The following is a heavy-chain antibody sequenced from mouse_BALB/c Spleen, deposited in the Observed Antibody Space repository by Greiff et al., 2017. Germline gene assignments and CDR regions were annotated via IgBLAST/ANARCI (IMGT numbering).Heavy chain of an antibody. CDR2: IWTGGGT. D-gene: IGHD3-1*01. CDR3: VRDRAADADYYAMDY. CDR1: GFSLTSYD. J-gene: IGHJ4*01. Sequence: VQLKESGPGLVAPSQSLSITCTVSGFSLTSYDISWIRQPPGKGLEWLGVIWTGGGTNYNSAFMSRLSISKDNSKSQVFLKMNSLQTDDTAIYYCVRDRAADADYYAMDYWGQGTSVTVSS. V-gene: IGHV2-9-2*01.